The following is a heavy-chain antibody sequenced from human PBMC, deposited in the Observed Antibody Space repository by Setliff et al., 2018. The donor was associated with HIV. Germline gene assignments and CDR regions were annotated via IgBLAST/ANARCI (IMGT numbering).Heavy chain of an antibody. CDR1: RDSIRNGAYY. CDR2: IYYSGSA. V-gene: IGHV4-39*07. CDR3: ARGGTVSADFDS. J-gene: IGHJ4*02. D-gene: IGHD6-19*01. Sequence: SETLSLTCTVSRDSIRNGAYYWGWIRQPPGKGLGWIGSIYYSGSAYYNPSFKSRVTLSVDTSENQFSLRLSSVTAADTAVYFCARGGTVSADFDSWGQGTLVTVSS.